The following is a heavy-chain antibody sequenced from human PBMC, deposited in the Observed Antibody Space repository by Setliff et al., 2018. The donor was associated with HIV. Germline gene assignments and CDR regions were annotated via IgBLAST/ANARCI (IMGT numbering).Heavy chain of an antibody. CDR2: IYVNGKA. V-gene: IGHV4-4*07. CDR1: GASMNSYY. CDR3: ARDSELGLNYHYGMDV. J-gene: IGHJ6*02. D-gene: IGHD1-26*01. Sequence: SETLSLTCNISGASMNSYYWSWVRQSAGQELEWIGRIYVNGKANYNPSLKSRVTMSVDTSKNQFSLKLSSVTAADTAVYYCARDSELGLNYHYGMDVWGQGTTVTVSS.